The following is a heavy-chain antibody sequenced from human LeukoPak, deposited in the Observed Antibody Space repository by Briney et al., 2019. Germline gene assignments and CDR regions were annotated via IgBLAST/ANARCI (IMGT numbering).Heavy chain of an antibody. CDR2: ISGSGGST. Sequence: GGSLRLSCAAFGFTFSSYGMSWVRQAPGTGLEWVSAISGSGGSTYYADSVKGRFTISRDNSKNTLYLQMDSLRAEDTAVYYCAKDSANVYFYYYYMDVWGRGTTVTISS. CDR3: AKDSANVYFYYYYMDV. CDR1: GFTFSSYG. J-gene: IGHJ6*03. D-gene: IGHD3-10*01. V-gene: IGHV3-23*01.